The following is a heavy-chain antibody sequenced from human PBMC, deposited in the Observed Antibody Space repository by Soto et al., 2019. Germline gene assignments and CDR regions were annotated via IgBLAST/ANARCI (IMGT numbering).Heavy chain of an antibody. V-gene: IGHV5-51*01. CDR3: ARKDKSGYFNWFDP. J-gene: IGHJ5*02. CDR1: GYRFTSHW. Sequence: GESLKISCRTSGYRFTSHWIAWVRQMPGKGLEWMGIIFPSDSDTRYSPSFQGQVTISADRSTSTVFLQWASLKASDTAVYFCARKDKSGYFNWFDPWGQGTLVTVSS. D-gene: IGHD3-22*01. CDR2: IFPSDSDT.